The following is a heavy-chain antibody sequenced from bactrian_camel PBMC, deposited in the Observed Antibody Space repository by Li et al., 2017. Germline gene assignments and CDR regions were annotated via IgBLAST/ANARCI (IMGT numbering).Heavy chain of an antibody. CDR1: GYTYYTYLANC. V-gene: IGHV3S53*01. J-gene: IGHJ7*01. CDR2: IYYGGTI. Sequence: HVQLVESGGGSVQAGGSLRLSCVASGYTYYTYLANCMGWFRQTPGKEREEVASIYYGGTINYADSVKGRFTISKDNANKTLYLQMNNLKPEDTAMYVCAADPPHRCGSRDYGWTYAGKGTQVTVS.